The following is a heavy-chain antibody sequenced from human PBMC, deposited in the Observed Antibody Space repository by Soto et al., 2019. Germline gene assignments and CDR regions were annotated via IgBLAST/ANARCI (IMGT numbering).Heavy chain of an antibody. D-gene: IGHD4-17*01. J-gene: IGHJ5*02. V-gene: IGHV3-49*03. CDR2: IRSKAYGGTT. Sequence: GGSLRLSCTASGFTFGDYAMSWFRQAPGKGLEWVGFIRSKAYGGTTEYAASVKGRFTISRDDSKSIAYLQMNSLKTEDTAVYYCTSNPSHDYDVNWFDPWGQGTLVTVSS. CDR1: GFTFGDYA. CDR3: TSNPSHDYDVNWFDP.